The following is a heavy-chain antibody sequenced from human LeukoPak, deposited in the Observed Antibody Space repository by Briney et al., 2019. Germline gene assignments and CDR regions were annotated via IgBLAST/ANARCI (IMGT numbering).Heavy chain of an antibody. J-gene: IGHJ5*02. V-gene: IGHV4-39*01. D-gene: IGHD5-18*01. CDR3: ARQLFFRARYSYGYERANWFDP. Sequence: SETLSLTCTVSGGSISSSSYYWGWIRQPPGKGLEWIGSIYYSGSTYYNPSLKSRVTISVDTSKNQFSLKLSSVTAADTAVYYCARQLFFRARYSYGYERANWFDPWGQGTLVTVSS. CDR1: GGSISSSSYY. CDR2: IYYSGST.